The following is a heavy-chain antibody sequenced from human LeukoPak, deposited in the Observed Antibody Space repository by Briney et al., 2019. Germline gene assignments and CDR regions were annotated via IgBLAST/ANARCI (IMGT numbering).Heavy chain of an antibody. CDR3: AKPFSIVVVPAAIGADY. CDR1: GFTFSSYA. CDR2: ISGSGGST. V-gene: IGHV3-23*01. J-gene: IGHJ4*02. Sequence: GGSLRLSCAASGFTFSSYAMSWVRQAPGKGLEWVSAISGSGGSTYYADSVKGRFTISRDNSKNTLCLQMNSLRAEDTAVYYCAKPFSIVVVPAAIGADYWGQGTLVTVSS. D-gene: IGHD2-2*01.